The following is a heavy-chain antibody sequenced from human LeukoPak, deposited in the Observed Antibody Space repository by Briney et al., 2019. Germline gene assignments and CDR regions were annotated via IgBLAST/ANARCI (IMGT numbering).Heavy chain of an antibody. V-gene: IGHV4-34*01. D-gene: IGHD3-3*01. J-gene: IGHJ5*02. CDR3: ARDVRFLEWLSLGNWFDP. Sequence: PSETLSLTCAVYGGSFSGYYWSWIRQPPGKGLEWIGEINHSGSTNYNPSLKSRVTISVDTSKNQFSLKLSSVTAADTAVYYCARDVRFLEWLSLGNWFDPWGQGTLVTVSS. CDR2: INHSGST. CDR1: GGSFSGYY.